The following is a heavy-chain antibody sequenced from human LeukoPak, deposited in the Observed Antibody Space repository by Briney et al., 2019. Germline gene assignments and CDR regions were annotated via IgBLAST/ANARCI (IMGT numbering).Heavy chain of an antibody. CDR3: AKDVCGGDCYGWFDP. CDR1: GFTFSSYA. Sequence: PGGSLRLSCAASGFTFSSYAMSWVRQAPGKGLEWVSSIGGSGGRAYYADSVKGRFTISRDNSKNTLYLQMNSLRAEDTAVYYCAKDVCGGDCYGWFDPWGQGTLVTVSS. CDR2: IGGSGGRA. V-gene: IGHV3-23*01. D-gene: IGHD2-21*02. J-gene: IGHJ5*02.